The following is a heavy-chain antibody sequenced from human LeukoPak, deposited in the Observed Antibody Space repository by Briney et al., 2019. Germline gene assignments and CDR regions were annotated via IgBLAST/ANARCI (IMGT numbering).Heavy chain of an antibody. Sequence: QTGGSLRLSCAASGLTVTNAWMDWVRQAPGKGLEWVAVISSDGRTTYYADSVKGRFTISRDNSKSMMYVQMNSLRTEDTAVYYCTKEGAVTGSMWFDHWGQGTLVTVSS. CDR2: ISSDGRTT. V-gene: IGHV3-30*18. CDR3: TKEGAVTGSMWFDH. CDR1: GLTVTNAW. J-gene: IGHJ5*02. D-gene: IGHD6-19*01.